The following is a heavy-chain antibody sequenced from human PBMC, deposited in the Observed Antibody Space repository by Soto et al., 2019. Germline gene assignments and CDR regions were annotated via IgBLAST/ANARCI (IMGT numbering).Heavy chain of an antibody. CDR2: ISADGSDT. CDR3: LSKVPSGPSRA. CDR1: GFTLSNDL. V-gene: IGHV3-74*01. J-gene: IGHJ5*02. D-gene: IGHD6-25*01. Sequence: EVLLVESGGVLVQPGGSLRLSCSPSGFTLSNDLVHWVRQSPGKGLVWVSRISADGSDTAYADSVKGRFSISRDNARNTVYLQMSSLRVDDTAVYYCLSKVPSGPSRAWGQETLVTVSS.